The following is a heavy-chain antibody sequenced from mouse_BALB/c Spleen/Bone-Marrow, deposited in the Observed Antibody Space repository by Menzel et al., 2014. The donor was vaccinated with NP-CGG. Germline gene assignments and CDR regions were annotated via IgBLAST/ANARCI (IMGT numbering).Heavy chain of an antibody. CDR3: KVKGY. Sequence: VQLQESGPELVKPGASVKISCKASGYAFSSSWMNWVKQRPGQGLEWIGRIYPGDGDTNYNGKFKGKATLTADKSSSAAYMQLNSLTSEDSAVYFCKVKGYWGQGTTLTVSS. CDR1: GYAFSSSW. V-gene: IGHV1-82*01. J-gene: IGHJ2*01. CDR2: IYPGDGDT. D-gene: IGHD1-3*01.